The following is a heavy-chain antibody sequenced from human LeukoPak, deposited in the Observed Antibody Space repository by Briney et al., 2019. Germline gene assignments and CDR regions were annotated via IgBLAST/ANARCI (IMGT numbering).Heavy chain of an antibody. CDR1: SGALTGGATG. CDR3: ARDRGDSDVY. CDR2: IYYSGRT. D-gene: IGHD2-21*02. J-gene: IGHJ4*02. V-gene: IGHV4-30-4*01. Sequence: SQTLSLSCTLSSGALTGGATGWGCTRQPPGKGLEWVGYIYYSGRTYYTPTLKSRVPISVDTSKNQFSLKLSSVTAADTAVYYCARDRGDSDVYWGEGTPFSVSS.